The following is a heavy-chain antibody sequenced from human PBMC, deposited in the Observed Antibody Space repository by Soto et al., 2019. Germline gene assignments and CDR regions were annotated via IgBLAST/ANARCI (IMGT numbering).Heavy chain of an antibody. J-gene: IGHJ4*02. D-gene: IGHD3-22*01. CDR3: AREGLDSGYYGVYFDY. V-gene: IGHV3-33*01. CDR1: GFTFSSYG. Sequence: QVQLVESGGGVVQPGRSLRLSCAASGFTFSSYGMHWVRQAPGKGLEWVAVIWYDGSNKYYADSVKGRFTISRDNSKNTLYLQMNSLRAEDTAVYYCAREGLDSGYYGVYFDYWGQGTLVTVSS. CDR2: IWYDGSNK.